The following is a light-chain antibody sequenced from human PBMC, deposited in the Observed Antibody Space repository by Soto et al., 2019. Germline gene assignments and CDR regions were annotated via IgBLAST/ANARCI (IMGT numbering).Light chain of an antibody. Sequence: EIVLTQSPGTLSLSPGERATLSCRASQSVSSNYLAWYQQKPGQAPRPLIYGASSRATGIPDRFSGGGAGTDFALTISRLESEDFAVYYCQRCGSSPWTFGQGTKVEIK. J-gene: IGKJ1*01. CDR2: GAS. V-gene: IGKV3-20*01. CDR3: QRCGSSPWT. CDR1: QSVSSNY.